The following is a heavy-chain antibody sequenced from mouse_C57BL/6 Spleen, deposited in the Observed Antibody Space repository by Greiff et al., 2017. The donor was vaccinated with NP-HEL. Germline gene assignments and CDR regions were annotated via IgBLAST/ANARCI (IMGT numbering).Heavy chain of an antibody. Sequence: QVQLQHPGAELVRPGSSVKLSCKASGYTFTSYWMHWVKQRPIQGLEWIGNIDPSGSETHYNQKFKDKATLTVDKSSSTAYMQLSSLTSEDSAVYYCARDYGSSLDYWGQGTTLTVSS. CDR2: IDPSGSET. J-gene: IGHJ2*01. V-gene: IGHV1-52*01. D-gene: IGHD1-1*01. CDR1: GYTFTSYW. CDR3: ARDYGSSLDY.